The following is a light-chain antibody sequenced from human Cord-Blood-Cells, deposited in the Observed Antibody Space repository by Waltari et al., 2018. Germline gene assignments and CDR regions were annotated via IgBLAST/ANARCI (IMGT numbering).Light chain of an antibody. CDR3: QQYYSTRT. CDR2: AAA. Sequence: DIQMTQTPSSLSASVADSVNITCRASQGVSNSFAWYPQKPGKAPKHLLVAAARLESGVPSRVSGSGSGTDYTLTNSSLQPEDFATYDCQQYYSTRTCGQGTKVEIK. CDR1: QGVSNS. J-gene: IGKJ1*01. V-gene: IGKV1-NL1*01.